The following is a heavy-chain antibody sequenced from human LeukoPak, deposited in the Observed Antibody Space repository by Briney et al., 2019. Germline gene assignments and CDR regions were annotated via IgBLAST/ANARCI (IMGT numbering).Heavy chain of an antibody. V-gene: IGHV4-34*01. CDR1: GGSFSGYY. D-gene: IGHD2-15*01. Sequence: PSETLSLTCAVCGGSFSGYYWSWLRQPPGKGLEWIGEINDSGSVNCNPSLKNRVTLSVDTSKNQFSLRLSSVAAADTAVYYCARGLVDSGASQVSDDWGQGTLVTVSS. CDR2: INDSGSV. CDR3: ARGLVDSGASQVSDD. J-gene: IGHJ4*02.